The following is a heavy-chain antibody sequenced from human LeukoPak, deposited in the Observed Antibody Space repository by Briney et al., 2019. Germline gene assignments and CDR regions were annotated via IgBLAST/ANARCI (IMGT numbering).Heavy chain of an antibody. CDR3: ARVGYYYYYMDV. J-gene: IGHJ6*03. V-gene: IGHV1-8*01. Sequence: ASVKVSCKASGYTFTSYDINWVRQATGQGLEWMGWMNPNSGNTGYAQKFQGRVTMTKNTSISTAYMELSSLRSEDTAVYYCARVGYYYYYMDVWGKGTTVTVSS. CDR1: GYTFTSYD. CDR2: MNPNSGNT.